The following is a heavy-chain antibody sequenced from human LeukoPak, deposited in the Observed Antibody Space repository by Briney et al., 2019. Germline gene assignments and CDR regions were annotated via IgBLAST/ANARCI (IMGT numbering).Heavy chain of an antibody. CDR2: IKQDGSEK. D-gene: IGHD6-13*01. J-gene: IGHJ5*02. Sequence: GGSLRLSCAASGFTFSSYWMSWVRQAPGKGLEWVANIKQDGSEKYYVDSVKGRFTISGDNAKNSLYLQMNSLRAEDTAVYYCARVRQNWIAAAGQFDPWGQGTLVTVSS. V-gene: IGHV3-7*01. CDR3: ARVRQNWIAAAGQFDP. CDR1: GFTFSSYW.